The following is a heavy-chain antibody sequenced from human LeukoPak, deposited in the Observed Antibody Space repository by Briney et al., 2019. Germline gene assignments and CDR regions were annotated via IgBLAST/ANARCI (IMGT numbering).Heavy chain of an antibody. V-gene: IGHV1-69*01. CDR2: IIPIFGTA. J-gene: IGHJ4*02. CDR3: ARDPGIHYDYVWGSYRYTYFDY. D-gene: IGHD3-16*02. CDR1: GGTFSSYA. Sequence: SVKVSCKASGGTFSSYAISWVRQALGQGLEWMGGIIPIFGTANYAQKFQGRVTITADESTSTAYMELSSLRSEDTAVYYCARDPGIHYDYVWGSYRYTYFDYWGQGTLVTVSS.